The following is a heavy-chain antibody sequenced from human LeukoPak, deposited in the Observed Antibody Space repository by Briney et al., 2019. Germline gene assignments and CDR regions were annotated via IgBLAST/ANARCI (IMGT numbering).Heavy chain of an antibody. D-gene: IGHD3-10*01. J-gene: IGHJ4*02. CDR2: ISGSGGST. CDR3: AKRMGGYGSGSSDY. CDR1: GFTFSSYD. Sequence: GGSLRLSCAASGFTFSSYDMSWVRQAPGKGLEWVSAISGSGGSTYYADSVKGRFTISRDNSKNTLYLQMNSLRAEDTAVYYCAKRMGGYGSGSSDYWGQGTLVTVSS. V-gene: IGHV3-23*01.